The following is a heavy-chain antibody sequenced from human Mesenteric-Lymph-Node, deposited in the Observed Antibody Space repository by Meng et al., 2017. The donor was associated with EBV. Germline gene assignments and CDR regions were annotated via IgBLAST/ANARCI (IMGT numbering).Heavy chain of an antibody. CDR3: ARPWLGRFDY. CDR1: GGSFSGYY. CDR2: INHSGST. Sequence: QVNVQQWGAGLLKPSETLSLTCAVYGGSFSGYYWSWIRQPPGKGLEWIGEINHSGSTNYNPSLKSRVTISVDTSKNQFSLKLSSVTAADTAVYYCARPWLGRFDYWGQGTLVTVSS. D-gene: IGHD6-19*01. V-gene: IGHV4-34*01. J-gene: IGHJ4*02.